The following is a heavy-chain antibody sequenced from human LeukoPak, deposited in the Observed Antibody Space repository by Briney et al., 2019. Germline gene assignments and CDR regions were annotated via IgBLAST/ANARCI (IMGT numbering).Heavy chain of an antibody. Sequence: SETLSLTCTVSGGSVSTIDYYWGWIRQPPGKGLEWIGSIYYSGSTYYNPSLKSRVTISVDTSKNQFSLKLSSVTAADTAVYYCARESIAARSFDYWGQGTLVTVSS. V-gene: IGHV4-39*07. CDR1: GGSVSTIDYY. D-gene: IGHD6-6*01. CDR3: ARESIAARSFDY. J-gene: IGHJ4*02. CDR2: IYYSGST.